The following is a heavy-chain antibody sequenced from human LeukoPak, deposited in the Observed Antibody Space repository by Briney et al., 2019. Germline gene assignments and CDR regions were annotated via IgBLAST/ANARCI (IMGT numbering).Heavy chain of an antibody. CDR3: ARRDIVVVAAAIGH. D-gene: IGHD2-2*02. J-gene: IGHJ4*02. V-gene: IGHV3-11*04. CDR2: ISSSGSTI. CDR1: GFTFSDYY. Sequence: GGSLRLSCAASGFTFSDYYMSWIRQAPGKGLEWVSYISSSGSTIYYADSVKGRFTISRDNAKNSLFLQMNSLRAEDTAVYYCARRDIVVVAAAIGHWGQGTLVTVSS.